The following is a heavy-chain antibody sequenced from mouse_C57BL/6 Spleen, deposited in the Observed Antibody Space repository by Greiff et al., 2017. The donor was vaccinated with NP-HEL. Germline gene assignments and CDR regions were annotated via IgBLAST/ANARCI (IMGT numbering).Heavy chain of an antibody. D-gene: IGHD1-1*01. J-gene: IGHJ2*01. Sequence: QVQLQQPGTELVKPGASVKLSCKASGYTFTSYWMHWVKQRPGQGLEWIGNINPSNGGTNYNEKFKSKATLTVDKSSSTAYMQLSSLTSEDSAVYYSARLVLRSYYFDYWGQGTTLTVSS. CDR1: GYTFTSYW. CDR3: ARLVLRSYYFDY. V-gene: IGHV1-53*01. CDR2: INPSNGGT.